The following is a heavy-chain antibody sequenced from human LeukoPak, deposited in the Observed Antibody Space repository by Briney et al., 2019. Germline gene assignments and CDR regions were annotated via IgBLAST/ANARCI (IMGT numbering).Heavy chain of an antibody. J-gene: IGHJ6*03. V-gene: IGHV1-69*01. CDR2: IITVYGTP. CDR1: GDTFNIFA. Sequence: ASVKVSCKASGDTFNIFAISWVRQAPGQGLEWMGGIITVYGTPNYAQKFQGRVTITADESTNTVFMDLSSLGSEDTAVYYCASGADKRLGYYYYMDVGGKGTTVTVSS. CDR3: ASGADKRLGYYYYMDV. D-gene: IGHD2-15*01.